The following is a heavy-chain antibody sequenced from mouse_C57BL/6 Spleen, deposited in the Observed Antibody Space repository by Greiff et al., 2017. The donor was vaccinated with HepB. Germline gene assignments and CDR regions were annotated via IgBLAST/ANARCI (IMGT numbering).Heavy chain of an antibody. J-gene: IGHJ2*01. CDR3: TSPIITTVVGGY. CDR1: GYTFTDYE. Sequence: VKLMESGAELVRPGASVTLSCKASGYTFTDYEMHWVKQTPVHGLEWIGAIDPETGGTAYNQKFKGKAILTADKSSSTAYMELRSLTSEDSAVYYCTSPIITTVVGGYWGQGTTLTVSS. V-gene: IGHV1-15*01. CDR2: IDPETGGT. D-gene: IGHD1-1*01.